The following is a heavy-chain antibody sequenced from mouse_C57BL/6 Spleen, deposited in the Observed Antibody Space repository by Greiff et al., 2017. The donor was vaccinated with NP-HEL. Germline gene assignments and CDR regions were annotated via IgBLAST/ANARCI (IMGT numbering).Heavy chain of an antibody. D-gene: IGHD2-2*01. CDR3: TRGEGYRYFDY. Sequence: QVQLQQSGAELVRPGASVTLSCKASGYTFTDYEMHWVKQTPVHGLEWIGAIDPETGGTAYNQKFKGKAILTADKSSSTAYMELRSLTSEDSAVYYCTRGEGYRYFDYWGQGTTLTVSS. V-gene: IGHV1-15*01. CDR1: GYTFTDYE. CDR2: IDPETGGT. J-gene: IGHJ2*01.